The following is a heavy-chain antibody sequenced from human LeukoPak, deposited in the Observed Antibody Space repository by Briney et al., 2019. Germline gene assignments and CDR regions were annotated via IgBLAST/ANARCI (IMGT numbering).Heavy chain of an antibody. CDR1: RGTFSSYA. Sequence: GASVKVSCKASRGTFSSYAISWVRQAPGQGLEWMGGIIPIFGTANYAQKFQGRVTMTRDTSTNTVYMELSSLRSEDTAVYYCARVGTGYSSSWYGMDVWGQGTTVTVSS. V-gene: IGHV1-69*05. CDR2: IIPIFGTA. CDR3: ARVGTGYSSSWYGMDV. D-gene: IGHD6-13*01. J-gene: IGHJ6*02.